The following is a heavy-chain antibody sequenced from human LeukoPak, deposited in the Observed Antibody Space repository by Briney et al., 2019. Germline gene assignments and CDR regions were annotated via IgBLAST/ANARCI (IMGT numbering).Heavy chain of an antibody. V-gene: IGHV3-21*01. Sequence: GGSLRLSCAASGFTFSSYSMNWVRQAPGKGLEWVSSISSSSSYIYYADSVKGRFTISRDNAKNSLYLQMNSLRAEDTAVYYCARGLLAYCGGDCLIFDSWGQGTLVPVS. D-gene: IGHD2-21*01. J-gene: IGHJ4*02. CDR3: ARGLLAYCGGDCLIFDS. CDR2: ISSSSSYI. CDR1: GFTFSSYS.